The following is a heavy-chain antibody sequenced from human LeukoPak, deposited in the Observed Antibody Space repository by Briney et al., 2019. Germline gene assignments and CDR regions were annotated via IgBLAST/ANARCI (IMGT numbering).Heavy chain of an antibody. CDR3: ARATNWGFPLHMDV. Sequence: GGSLRLSCAASGFTFSDYYMSWIRQAPGKGLEWVSFIGTRDSTKYYADSVKGRFTVSRDNAENSLYLQMNSLTAEDTAVYYCARATNWGFPLHMDVWGKGNTVTVSS. D-gene: IGHD7-27*01. V-gene: IGHV3-11*01. CDR1: GFTFSDYY. CDR2: IGTRDSTK. J-gene: IGHJ6*03.